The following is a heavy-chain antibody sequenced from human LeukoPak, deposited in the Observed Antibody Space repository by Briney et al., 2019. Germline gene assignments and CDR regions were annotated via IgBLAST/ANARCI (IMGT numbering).Heavy chain of an antibody. V-gene: IGHV3-7*01. CDR3: ARESRLYGSGSY. CDR1: GFTFSSYW. Sequence: TGGSLRLSCVASGFTFSSYWMNWARQAPGKGLEWVANIKQDGSERFSLDSLKGRFTISRDNAKNSLYLQMNSLRAEDTAVYYCARESRLYGSGSYWGQGTLVTVSS. CDR2: IKQDGSER. D-gene: IGHD3-10*01. J-gene: IGHJ4*02.